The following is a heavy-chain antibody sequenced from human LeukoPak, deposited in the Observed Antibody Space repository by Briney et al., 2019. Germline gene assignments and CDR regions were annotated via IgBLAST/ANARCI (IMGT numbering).Heavy chain of an antibody. D-gene: IGHD6-19*01. CDR3: ARVLQQWLVIDY. Sequence: SETLSLTCPVSGGSISSYYWSWIRQPPGKGLEGIGYIYYSGSTNYNPSLKSRVTISVNTSKNQFSLKLSSVTAADTAVYYCARVLQQWLVIDYWGQGTLVTVSS. J-gene: IGHJ4*02. CDR1: GGSISSYY. V-gene: IGHV4-59*01. CDR2: IYYSGST.